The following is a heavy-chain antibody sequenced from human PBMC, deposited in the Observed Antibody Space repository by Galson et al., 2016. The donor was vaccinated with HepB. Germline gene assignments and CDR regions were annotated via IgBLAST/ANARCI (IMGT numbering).Heavy chain of an antibody. CDR3: ARGVAQGL. V-gene: IGHV3-7*04. Sequence: SLRLSCAASGFTLSNHWMTWVRQAPGKGLEWVANIDLDGGDRHYVDSVRGRFTISRDNAKNSLYLQMNSLRVEDMAVYYCARGVAQGLWGQGTLVTVSS. CDR2: IDLDGGDR. D-gene: IGHD2-15*01. CDR1: GFTLSNHW. J-gene: IGHJ4*02.